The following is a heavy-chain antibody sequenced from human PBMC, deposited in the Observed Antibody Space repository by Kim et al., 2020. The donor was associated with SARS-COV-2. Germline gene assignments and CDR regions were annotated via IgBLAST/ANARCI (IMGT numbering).Heavy chain of an antibody. J-gene: IGHJ3*02. V-gene: IGHV3-21*01. D-gene: IGHD3-10*01. Sequence: YADSVKGRFTISRDNAKNSLYLQMNSLRAEDTAVYYCARDSELFLDAFDIWGQGTMVTVSS. CDR3: ARDSELFLDAFDI.